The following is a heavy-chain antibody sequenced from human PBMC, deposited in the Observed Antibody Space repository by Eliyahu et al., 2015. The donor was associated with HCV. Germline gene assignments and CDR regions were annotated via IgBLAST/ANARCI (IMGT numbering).Heavy chain of an antibody. Sequence: QVTLRESGPALVKPTQTLTLTCTFSGFSLSTSGMCVSWIRQPPGKALEWLALIDWDDDKYYSTSLKTRLTISKDTSKNQVVLTMTNMDPVDTATYYCARISYDSSGYYEKVYYFDYWGQGTLVTVSS. CDR2: IDWDDDK. V-gene: IGHV2-70*01. CDR3: ARISYDSSGYYEKVYYFDY. J-gene: IGHJ4*02. D-gene: IGHD3-22*01. CDR1: GFSLSTSGMC.